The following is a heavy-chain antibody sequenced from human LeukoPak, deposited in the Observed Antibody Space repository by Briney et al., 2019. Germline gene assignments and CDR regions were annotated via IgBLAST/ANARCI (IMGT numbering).Heavy chain of an antibody. D-gene: IGHD3-10*01. CDR1: GGSFSDYY. Sequence: SETLSLTCAVYGGSFSDYYWSWIRQPPGKGLEWIGEINHSGSTNYNPSLKSRVTISVDTSKNQFSLKLSSVTAADTAVYYCARGAYVLLWFGDTHSFDPRGQGTLVTVSS. V-gene: IGHV4-34*01. CDR2: INHSGST. CDR3: ARGAYVLLWFGDTHSFDP. J-gene: IGHJ5*02.